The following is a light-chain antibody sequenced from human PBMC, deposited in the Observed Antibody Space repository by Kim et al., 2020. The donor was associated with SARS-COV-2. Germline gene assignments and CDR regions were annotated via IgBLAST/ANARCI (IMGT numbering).Light chain of an antibody. CDR3: SSYTTITTLVI. V-gene: IGLV2-14*01. J-gene: IGLJ2*01. Sequence: GISNRFSGSKSGNTASLTISGLRAEDEADYYCSSYTTITTLVIFGGGTKVTVL.